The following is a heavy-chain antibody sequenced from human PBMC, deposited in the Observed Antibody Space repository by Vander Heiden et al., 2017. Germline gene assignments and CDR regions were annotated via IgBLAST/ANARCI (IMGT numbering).Heavy chain of an antibody. Sequence: QMQLVQPGPEGKKPGSSVKVSCKASGGTFGTYAVSWRRQAPGLGLEWLGGIIPTLVTASYARKFQGRVTITADRSTNTAYMELNSLRSDDTAVYYCAHYYDSSGPWAFDIWGQGTMITVSS. CDR2: IIPTLVTA. CDR3: AHYYDSSGPWAFDI. V-gene: IGHV1-69*06. J-gene: IGHJ3*02. CDR1: GGTFGTYA. D-gene: IGHD3-22*01.